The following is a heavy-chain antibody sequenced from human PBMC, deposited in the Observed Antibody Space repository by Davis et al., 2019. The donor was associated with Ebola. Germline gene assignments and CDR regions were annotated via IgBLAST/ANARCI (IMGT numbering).Heavy chain of an antibody. J-gene: IGHJ4*02. Sequence: GESLKISCAASGFTFSSYGTHWVRQAPGKGLEWVAVISYDGSNKYYADSVKGRFTISRDNSKNTLYLQMNSLRAEGTAVYYCAKDPGEQWLAYFDYWGQGTLVTVSS. D-gene: IGHD6-19*01. CDR2: ISYDGSNK. V-gene: IGHV3-30*18. CDR1: GFTFSSYG. CDR3: AKDPGEQWLAYFDY.